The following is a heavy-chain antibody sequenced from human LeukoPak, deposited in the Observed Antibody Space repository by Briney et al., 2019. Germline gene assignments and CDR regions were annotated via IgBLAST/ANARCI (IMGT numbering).Heavy chain of an antibody. V-gene: IGHV3-33*01. Sequence: PGRSLRLSCAASGFSFSSHDMHWVRQAPGRGLDWLAAVWYDGSDTYYADSVKGRFTISRDNSKNTVYLQMSSLRAEDTAVYYCVRVDTTVPTFPLDVWGQGTSVTVSS. D-gene: IGHD4-17*01. J-gene: IGHJ6*02. CDR3: VRVDTTVPTFPLDV. CDR2: VWYDGSDT. CDR1: GFSFSSHD.